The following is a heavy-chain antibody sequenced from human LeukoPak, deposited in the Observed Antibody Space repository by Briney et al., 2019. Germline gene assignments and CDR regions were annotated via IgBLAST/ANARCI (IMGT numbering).Heavy chain of an antibody. V-gene: IGHV3-11*01. CDR1: GFTFSDYY. Sequence: PGGSLRLSCAASGFTFSDYYMSWIRQAPGKGLEWVSYISFSGSTIYYADSVKGRFTISRDNAKNSLYLQMNSLRAEDTAVYYCARDQGDSPWLDNYYYYMDVWGKGTTVTISS. D-gene: IGHD6-19*01. CDR3: ARDQGDSPWLDNYYYYMDV. CDR2: ISFSGSTI. J-gene: IGHJ6*03.